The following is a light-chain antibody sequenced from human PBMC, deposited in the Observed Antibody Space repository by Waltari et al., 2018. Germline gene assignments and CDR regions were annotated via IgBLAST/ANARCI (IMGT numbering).Light chain of an antibody. J-gene: IGLJ2*01. Sequence: QSVLTQPPSVSGAPGQRVTISCTGSSSNIGTYYVSWYHQLPGTTPKLLIYQNNQRPSGVSDRFSASKSATSASLTITGLQTEDETDYYCLSFDSGLSAWVFGGGTRLTVL. CDR2: QNN. CDR1: SSNIGTYY. V-gene: IGLV1-40*01. CDR3: LSFDSGLSAWV.